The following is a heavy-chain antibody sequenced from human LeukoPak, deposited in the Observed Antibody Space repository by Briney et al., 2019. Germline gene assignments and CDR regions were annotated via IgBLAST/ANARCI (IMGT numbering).Heavy chain of an antibody. J-gene: IGHJ4*02. Sequence: SETLSLTCTVSGVSISIYYWSWIRQPPGKGLEWIGYIYNSGSTNYNPSLKSRVTISVDTSKNQFSLKLSSVTAADTAVYYCARENSNSWYLDYWGQGTLVTVSS. D-gene: IGHD6-13*01. CDR3: ARENSNSWYLDY. V-gene: IGHV4-59*01. CDR1: GVSISIYY. CDR2: IYNSGST.